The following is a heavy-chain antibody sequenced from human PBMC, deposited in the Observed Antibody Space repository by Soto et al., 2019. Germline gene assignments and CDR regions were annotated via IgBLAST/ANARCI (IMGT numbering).Heavy chain of an antibody. D-gene: IGHD3-3*01. J-gene: IGHJ6*03. V-gene: IGHV4-34*01. CDR3: ARGGRTYYDFWSGYAPYYMDV. CDR1: GGSFSGYY. CDR2: INHSGST. Sequence: SETLSLTCAVYGGSFSGYYWSWIRQPPGKGLEWIGEINHSGSTNYNPSLKSRVTISVDTSKNQFSLKLSSVTAADTAVYYCARGGRTYYDFWSGYAPYYMDVWGKGTTVTVSS.